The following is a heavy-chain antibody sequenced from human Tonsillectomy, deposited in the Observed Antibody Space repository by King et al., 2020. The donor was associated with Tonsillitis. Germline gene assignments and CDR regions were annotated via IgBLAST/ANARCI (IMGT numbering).Heavy chain of an antibody. CDR2: ISAKKGNT. V-gene: IGHV1-18*04. J-gene: IGHJ5*02. Sequence: QLVQSGAEVKKPGASVKDACKASGYTFTSYGISWVRQAPGQGLEWMGWISAKKGNTNYAQKFQGRVTMTTDTSTSTVYMELRSLRSDDTAVYFCARDLIDCSSTSWLCDWFDPWGQGTLVTVSS. CDR3: ARDLIDCSSTSWLCDWFDP. D-gene: IGHD2-2*01. CDR1: GYTFTSYG.